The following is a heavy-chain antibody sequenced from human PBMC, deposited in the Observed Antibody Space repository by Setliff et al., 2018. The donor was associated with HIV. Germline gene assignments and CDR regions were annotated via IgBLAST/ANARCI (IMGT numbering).Heavy chain of an antibody. V-gene: IGHV1-2*02. J-gene: IGHJ4*02. CDR3: AREGSPIYYFDY. CDR1: GYLFTGYY. D-gene: IGHD3-10*01. CDR2: INVNSGGT. Sequence: ASVKVSCKASGYLFTGYYMHWVRQAPGQGLEWMGWINVNSGGTKYAQEFQGRVTMTRDTSISTAYMEVSSLRSDDTAVYYCAREGSPIYYFDYWSQGTLVTVSS.